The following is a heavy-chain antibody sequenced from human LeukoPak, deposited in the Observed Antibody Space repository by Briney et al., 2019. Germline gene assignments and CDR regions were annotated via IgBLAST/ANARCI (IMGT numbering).Heavy chain of an antibody. V-gene: IGHV1-3*01. D-gene: IGHD3-3*01. CDR2: INAGNGNT. J-gene: IGHJ4*02. Sequence: RASVTVSCKASGNTFTSYAMHWVRQAPGQRLEWMGWINAGNGNTKYSQKFQGRVTITRDTSASTAYMELSSLSSEDTAVYYCALKGYDFWSGFDYWGQGTLVTVSS. CDR3: ALKGYDFWSGFDY. CDR1: GNTFTSYA.